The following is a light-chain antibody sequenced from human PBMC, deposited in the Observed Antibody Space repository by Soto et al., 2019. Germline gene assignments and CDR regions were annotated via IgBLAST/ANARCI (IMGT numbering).Light chain of an antibody. Sequence: GDRVTITCRASQRISTYLNWYQQKPGKAPTLLIYAASSLQSGVPSRFSGGGSGTDFTLTINTLQPEDFATYFCQQCYSSPRTFGQGTKVDIK. CDR2: AAS. CDR1: QRISTY. CDR3: QQCYSSPRT. V-gene: IGKV1-39*01. J-gene: IGKJ1*01.